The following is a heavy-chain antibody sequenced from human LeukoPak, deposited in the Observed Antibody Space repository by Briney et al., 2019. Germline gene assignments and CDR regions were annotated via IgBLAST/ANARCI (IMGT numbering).Heavy chain of an antibody. V-gene: IGHV4-34*01. CDR1: GGSFSGYY. D-gene: IGHD3-10*01. J-gene: IGHJ4*02. Sequence: NTSETLSLTCAVYGGSFSGYYWSWIRQPPGKGLEWIGEIDHSGSTNYNPSLKSRVTISVDTSKNQFSLKLSSVTAADTAVYYCASGSYYKAHGYWGQGTLVTVSS. CDR2: IDHSGST. CDR3: ASGSYYKAHGY.